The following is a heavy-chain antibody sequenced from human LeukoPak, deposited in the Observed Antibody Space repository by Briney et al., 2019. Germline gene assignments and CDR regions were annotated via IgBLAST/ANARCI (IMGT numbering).Heavy chain of an antibody. J-gene: IGHJ4*02. CDR2: IKQDGSEK. Sequence: GGSLRLSCAASGFTFSSYWMSWVRQAPGKGLEWVANIKQDGSEKYYVDSVKGRFTISRDNAKNSLYLQMNSLRAEDTAVYYCARDKYCYDSSGYYGTNGGFDYWGQGTLVTVSS. CDR3: ARDKYCYDSSGYYGTNGGFDY. D-gene: IGHD3-22*01. V-gene: IGHV3-7*01. CDR1: GFTFSSYW.